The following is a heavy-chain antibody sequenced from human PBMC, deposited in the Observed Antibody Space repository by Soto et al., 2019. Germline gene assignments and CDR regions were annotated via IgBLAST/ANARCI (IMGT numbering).Heavy chain of an antibody. CDR2: ISSSGSTI. J-gene: IGHJ4*02. CDR3: ARQRFLEWLLAPGDY. Sequence: GGSLRLSCAASGFTFSDYYMSWIRQAPGKGLEWVSYISSSGSTIYYADSVKGRFTISRDNAKNSLYLQMNSLRAEDTAVYYCARQRFLEWLLAPGDYWGQGTLVTVSS. CDR1: GFTFSDYY. D-gene: IGHD3-3*01. V-gene: IGHV3-11*01.